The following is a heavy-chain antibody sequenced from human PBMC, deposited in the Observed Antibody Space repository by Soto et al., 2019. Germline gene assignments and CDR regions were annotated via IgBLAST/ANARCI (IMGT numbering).Heavy chain of an antibody. Sequence: GGSLRLSCAASGFSLSSYAMSWVRQAPGKGLEWVSAISGSGVSTYYADSVKGRFTISRDNSKNTLYLQMNSLRAEDTAVYYCAKSPGMYYYDSSGYYHYDYWGQGTLVTVSS. J-gene: IGHJ4*02. D-gene: IGHD3-22*01. CDR2: ISGSGVST. V-gene: IGHV3-23*01. CDR1: GFSLSSYA. CDR3: AKSPGMYYYDSSGYYHYDY.